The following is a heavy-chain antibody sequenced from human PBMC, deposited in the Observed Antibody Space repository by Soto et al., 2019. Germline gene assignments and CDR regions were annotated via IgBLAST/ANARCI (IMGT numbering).Heavy chain of an antibody. Sequence: GGSLRLSCAASGFTFSSYAMSCVRQAPGKGLEWVSAISGSGGSTYYADSVKGRFTISRDNSKNTLYLQMNSLRAEDTAVYYCAKDRTLVVPAAPSYDYWGQGTLVTVSS. CDR1: GFTFSSYA. J-gene: IGHJ4*02. CDR2: ISGSGGST. D-gene: IGHD2-2*01. V-gene: IGHV3-23*01. CDR3: AKDRTLVVPAAPSYDY.